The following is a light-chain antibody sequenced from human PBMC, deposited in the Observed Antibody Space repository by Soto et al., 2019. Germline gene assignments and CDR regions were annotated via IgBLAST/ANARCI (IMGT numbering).Light chain of an antibody. Sequence: EVVLTQSPVTLSLSPGERATLSCSASQSVGTFLAWYQQKPGQAPRLIIYDTSNRATGISVRFSGTGSGTDFALAISSVEPEDFAVYFCQPRNHWPRTFGQGTKLDIK. V-gene: IGKV3-11*01. CDR2: DTS. CDR1: QSVGTF. CDR3: QPRNHWPRT. J-gene: IGKJ2*01.